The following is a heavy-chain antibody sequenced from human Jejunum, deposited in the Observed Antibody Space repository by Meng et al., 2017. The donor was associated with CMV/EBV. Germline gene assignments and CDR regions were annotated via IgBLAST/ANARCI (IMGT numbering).Heavy chain of an antibody. D-gene: IGHD3-3*01. V-gene: IGHV3-21*01. CDR3: ARDRRDDFWSGYYMETYYDFGMDV. CDR2: ISSSSGYI. J-gene: IGHJ6*02. Sequence: WVRRAPGKGLEWVSSISSSSGYIYYAGSVKGRFTVSRDNAKKSLYLYMNSLRAEDTAIYYCARDRRDDFWSGYYMETYYDFGMDVWGQGTTVTVSS.